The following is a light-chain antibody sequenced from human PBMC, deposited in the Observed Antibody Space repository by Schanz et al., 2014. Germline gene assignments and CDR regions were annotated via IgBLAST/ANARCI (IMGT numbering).Light chain of an antibody. Sequence: QSVLTQPPSASGSPGQSVAISCTGTSSDVGGYNYVSWYQQHPGKAPRLMIFDVSKRPSGVPDRFSGSKSGNTASLTVSGLQAEDESNYSCCSYAGSTSVVFGGGTKLTVL. CDR3: CSYAGSTSVV. CDR2: DVS. CDR1: SSDVGGYNY. J-gene: IGLJ2*01. V-gene: IGLV2-8*01.